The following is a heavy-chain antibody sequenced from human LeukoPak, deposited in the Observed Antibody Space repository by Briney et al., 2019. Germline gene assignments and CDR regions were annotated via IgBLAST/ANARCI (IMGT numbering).Heavy chain of an antibody. CDR1: GYSFTSYW. V-gene: IGHV5-51*01. Sequence: GESLKISCKGSGYSFTSYWIGWVRQMPGKGLEWMGIIYLADSDARYSPSFQGQVSFSADRSINTAYLQWSSLRASDTAMHYCARPKTETGYDAFDIWGQGTMVTVS. CDR2: IYLADSDA. D-gene: IGHD2-15*01. J-gene: IGHJ3*02. CDR3: ARPKTETGYDAFDI.